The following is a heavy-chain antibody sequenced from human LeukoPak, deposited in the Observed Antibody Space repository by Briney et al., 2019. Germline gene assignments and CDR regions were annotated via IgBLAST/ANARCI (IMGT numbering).Heavy chain of an antibody. J-gene: IGHJ4*02. V-gene: IGHV3-23*01. CDR2: ISGCGGST. CDR1: RFTFSSYA. D-gene: IGHD3-10*01. Sequence: PGGSLRLSCAASRFTFSSYAMSWVRQAPGKGLEWVSAISGCGGSTYYADSVKGRFTISRDNTKNTLYLQMNSLRAEDTAVYYCAKDPGAGYYFDYWGQGTLVTVSS. CDR3: AKDPGAGYYFDY.